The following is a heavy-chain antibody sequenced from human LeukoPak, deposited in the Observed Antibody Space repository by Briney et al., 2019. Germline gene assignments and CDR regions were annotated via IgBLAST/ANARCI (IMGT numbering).Heavy chain of an antibody. CDR1: GGSISPSY. J-gene: IGHJ3*02. CDR3: ARVAGYFDSSGYNLVNVFDI. D-gene: IGHD3-22*01. V-gene: IGHV4-59*01. Sequence: PSETLSLTCTVSGGSISPSYWGWIRHPPGKGLEWVGHISYNGATNYNPSLKSRLTISVDTSKNQLSLKLTSVITADTAVYFCARVAGYFDSSGYNLVNVFDIWGQGTMVTVSS. CDR2: ISYNGAT.